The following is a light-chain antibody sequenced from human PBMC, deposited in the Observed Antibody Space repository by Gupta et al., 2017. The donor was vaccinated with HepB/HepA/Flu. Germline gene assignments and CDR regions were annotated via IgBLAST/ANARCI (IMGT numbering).Light chain of an antibody. J-gene: IGKJ4*01. V-gene: IGKV3-11*01. CDR2: DAS. CDR3: HQRSNWPIT. Sequence: EVVLTQSPATLSLSPGDRATLSCRASQSVSNYLGWYQQKAGQAPRLLIYDASNTATGIPARFSGSGSATYFTLTISSLEPEDSAVYYCHQRSNWPITFGGGTKVEIK. CDR1: QSVSNY.